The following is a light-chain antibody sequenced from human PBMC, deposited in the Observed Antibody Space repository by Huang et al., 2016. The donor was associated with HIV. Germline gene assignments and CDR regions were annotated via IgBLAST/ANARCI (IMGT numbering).Light chain of an antibody. Sequence: EIVMTQSPGTLSVSPGERATLSCRASQCVRSNLAWYQQKPGQAPRLLIYDASTRATGVPARFSGSGSGTQFTLSISSLQSEDFAVYYCQQYDNWPPFTFGPGTKVDIK. J-gene: IGKJ3*01. CDR1: QCVRSN. V-gene: IGKV3-15*01. CDR2: DAS. CDR3: QQYDNWPPFT.